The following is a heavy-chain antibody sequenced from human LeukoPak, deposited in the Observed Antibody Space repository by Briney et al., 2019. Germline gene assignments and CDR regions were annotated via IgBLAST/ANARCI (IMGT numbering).Heavy chain of an antibody. CDR1: GFTFTKFW. V-gene: IGHV3-74*01. Sequence: GGSLRLSCAASGFTFTKFWMHWVRQAPGRGLVWVSRAKGDGISTLYADSVKGRFTISRDNAKNTLYLQMNSLRADDTALYYCATGPYAAFEMWGQGTMVTVSS. J-gene: IGHJ3*02. CDR2: AKGDGIST. CDR3: ATGPYAAFEM. D-gene: IGHD2-2*01.